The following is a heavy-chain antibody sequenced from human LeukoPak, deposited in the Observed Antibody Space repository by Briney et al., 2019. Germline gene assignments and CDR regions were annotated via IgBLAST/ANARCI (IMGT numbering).Heavy chain of an antibody. CDR1: GLTFSSYG. V-gene: IGHV3-33*01. J-gene: IGHJ5*02. CDR3: ARDTVIGSGGRWTNNWFDP. CDR2: IWYDGSNK. Sequence: GGSLRLSCAASGLTFSSYGMHWVRQAPGKGLEWVAVIWYDGSNKYYADSVKGRFTISRDNSKNTLYLQMNSLRAEDTAVYYCARDTVIGSGGRWTNNWFDPWGQGTLVTVSS. D-gene: IGHD4-17*01.